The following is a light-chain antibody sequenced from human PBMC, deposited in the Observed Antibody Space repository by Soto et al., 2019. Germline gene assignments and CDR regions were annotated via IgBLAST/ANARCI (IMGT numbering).Light chain of an antibody. CDR2: GAS. J-gene: IGKJ2*01. V-gene: IGKV3-15*01. CDR1: QSVSSK. CDR3: QHYNNWPPYN. Sequence: EIVMTQSAATLSVSQGARATLSCRASQSVSSKLAWYQQKPGQAPRLLIYGASTMDTGIPARFSGSGSGTEFTLTISSLQSEDFAVYYCQHYNNWPPYNFGQGTQLEIK.